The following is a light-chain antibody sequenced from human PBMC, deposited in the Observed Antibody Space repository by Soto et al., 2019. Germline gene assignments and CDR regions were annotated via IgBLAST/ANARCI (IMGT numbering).Light chain of an antibody. V-gene: IGKV1-5*01. CDR2: DAS. CDR3: QQYNSYSLT. J-gene: IGKJ4*02. CDR1: QSISSR. Sequence: DIQMTQSPSTLSASVGDRVTITCRASQSISSRLAWYQQKPGKDPKLLVYDASILESGVPARFSGSGSGTEFTLTISSLQPDDFATYYCQQYNSYSLTFGGGTKVEIK.